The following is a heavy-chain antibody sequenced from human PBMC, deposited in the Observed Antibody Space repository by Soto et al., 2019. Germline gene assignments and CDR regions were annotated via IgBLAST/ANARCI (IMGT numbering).Heavy chain of an antibody. Sequence: GGSLRLSCAASGFTFSNYWMTWVRQAPGKGLEWVANIEEDGSEKHYVDSVKGRFTISRDNAKNSLYLQMNSLRVEDTAVYFCSRDVVVGAKALNYWGQGALVTVSS. J-gene: IGHJ4*02. D-gene: IGHD2-15*01. CDR2: IEEDGSEK. CDR3: SRDVVVGAKALNY. CDR1: GFTFSNYW. V-gene: IGHV3-7*01.